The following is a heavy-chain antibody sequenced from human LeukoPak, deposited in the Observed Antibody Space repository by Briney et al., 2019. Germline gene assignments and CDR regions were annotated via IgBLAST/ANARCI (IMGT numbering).Heavy chain of an antibody. Sequence: GSLRLSCAASGFTFSNAWMSWVRQAPGKGLEWVGRIKSKTDGGTTDYAAPVKGRFTISRDDSKNTLYLQMNSLKTEDTAVYYCTTTQVVTIFGVVTFDPWGQGTLVTVSS. J-gene: IGHJ5*02. CDR3: TTTQVVTIFGVVTFDP. V-gene: IGHV3-15*01. CDR2: IKSKTDGGTT. CDR1: GFTFSNAW. D-gene: IGHD3-3*01.